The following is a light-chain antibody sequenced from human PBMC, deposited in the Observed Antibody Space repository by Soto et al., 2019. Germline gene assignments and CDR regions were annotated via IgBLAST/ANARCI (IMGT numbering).Light chain of an antibody. CDR2: DAS. J-gene: IGKJ1*01. V-gene: IGKV3-11*01. Sequence: LVLAHSPATLSSSPGARATLSFRASQSVSRYLAWYQQKPGQAPRLLIYDASNRATGIAARFSGSGSGTDFTLTISSLEPEDFAVYYCQQRSNRPQTFGQGTKVDI. CDR3: QQRSNRPQT. CDR1: QSVSRY.